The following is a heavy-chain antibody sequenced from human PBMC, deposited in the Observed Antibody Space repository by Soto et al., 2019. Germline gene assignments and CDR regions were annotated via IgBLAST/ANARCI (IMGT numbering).Heavy chain of an antibody. CDR2: ISYDGSNK. Sequence: QVQLVESGGGVVQPGRSLRLSCAASGFTFSSYAMHWVRQAPGKGLEWVAVISYDGSNKYYADSVKGRFTISRDNSKNTLYLRMNSLRAEDTAVYYCARDGGDNCCGDCSPPGPFDYWGQGTLVTVSS. J-gene: IGHJ4*02. CDR1: GFTFSSYA. D-gene: IGHD2-21*02. CDR3: ARDGGDNCCGDCSPPGPFDY. V-gene: IGHV3-30-3*01.